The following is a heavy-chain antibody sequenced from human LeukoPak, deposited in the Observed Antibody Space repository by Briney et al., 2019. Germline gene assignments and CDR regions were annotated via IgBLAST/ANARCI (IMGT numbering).Heavy chain of an antibody. CDR3: ARLVIP. Sequence: PSETLSLTCTVSGGSVSSSNHYWGWIRQPPGKGLEWLGSVSHSGITYYNSSLNSRVTISVDTSKNQFSLKVNSVTAADTAVYYCARLVIPWGQGILVTVSS. CDR2: VSHSGIT. V-gene: IGHV4-39*07. J-gene: IGHJ5*02. D-gene: IGHD3-10*01. CDR1: GGSVSSSNHY.